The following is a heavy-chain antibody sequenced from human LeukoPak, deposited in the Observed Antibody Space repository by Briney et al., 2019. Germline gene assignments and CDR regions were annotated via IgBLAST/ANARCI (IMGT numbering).Heavy chain of an antibody. Sequence: ASVKVSCKASGYTFTSYYMHWVRQAPGQGLEWMGIINPSGGSTSYAQKFQGRVTMTRDTSTSTVYMELSSLRSEDTAVYYCARETTGTPNLYAFDIWGQGTMVTVSS. V-gene: IGHV1-46*01. CDR1: GYTFTSYY. CDR3: ARETTGTPNLYAFDI. J-gene: IGHJ3*02. D-gene: IGHD1-1*01. CDR2: INPSGGST.